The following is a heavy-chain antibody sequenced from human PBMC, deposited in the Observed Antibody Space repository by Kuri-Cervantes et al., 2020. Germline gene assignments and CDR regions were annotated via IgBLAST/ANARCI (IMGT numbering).Heavy chain of an antibody. CDR1: GFNYITYW. V-gene: IGHV3-74*01. Sequence: GGSLRLSCAASGFNYITYWIHWVRQDPGMGLVWVSRTKSDGDTIYADSVKGRFTVSRDNAKNTVYLQMSSLRAEDTAVYYCARDCMGGSCYSGDYWGQGTLVTVSS. J-gene: IGHJ4*02. D-gene: IGHD2-15*01. CDR3: ARDCMGGSCYSGDY. CDR2: TKSDGDT.